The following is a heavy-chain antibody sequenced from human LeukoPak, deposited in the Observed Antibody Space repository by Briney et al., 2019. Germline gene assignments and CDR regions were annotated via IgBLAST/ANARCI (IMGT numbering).Heavy chain of an antibody. Sequence: PSETLSLTCSVSGASVSSYYWNWIRQSPGKGLEWIGYIYDSVSTNYNPSLRSRVTMSIDTSRNQFSLKLSSVTAADTAVDYCARGDYYGSGNYPKYFDYWGQGTLVTVSS. V-gene: IGHV4-59*08. CDR1: GASVSSYY. CDR3: ARGDYYGSGNYPKYFDY. D-gene: IGHD3-10*01. CDR2: IYDSVST. J-gene: IGHJ4*02.